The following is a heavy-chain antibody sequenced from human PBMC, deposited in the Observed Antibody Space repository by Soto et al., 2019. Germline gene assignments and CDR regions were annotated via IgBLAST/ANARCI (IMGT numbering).Heavy chain of an antibody. J-gene: IGHJ6*02. V-gene: IGHV5-51*01. Sequence: GESLKISCKGSGYSFTSYWIGWVRQMPGKGLEWMGIIYPGDSDTRYSPSFQGQVTISADKSISTAYLQWSSLKASDTAMYYCARQENQRYYYYGMDVWGQGTTVTVSS. CDR1: GYSFTSYW. CDR2: IYPGDSDT. D-gene: IGHD2-2*01. CDR3: ARQENQRYYYYGMDV.